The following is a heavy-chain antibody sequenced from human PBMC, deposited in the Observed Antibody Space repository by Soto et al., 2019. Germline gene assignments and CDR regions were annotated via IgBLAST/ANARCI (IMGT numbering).Heavy chain of an antibody. CDR3: TRGVVISSNPDDYYYYYMDV. CDR2: IRSKANSYAT. V-gene: IGHV3-73*01. CDR1: GVTFSGSA. D-gene: IGHD3-3*01. Sequence: GGSLRLSCAASGVTFSGSAMHWVRQASGKGLEWVGRIRSKANSYATAYAASVKGRFTISRDDSKNTAYLQMNSLKTEDTAVYYCTRGVVISSNPDDYYYYYMDVWGKGTTVTVSS. J-gene: IGHJ6*03.